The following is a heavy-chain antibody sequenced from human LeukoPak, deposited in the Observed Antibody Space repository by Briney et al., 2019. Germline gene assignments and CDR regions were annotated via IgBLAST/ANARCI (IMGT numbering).Heavy chain of an antibody. J-gene: IGHJ6*02. Sequence: GASVRVSCKASGYTFTASYMHWVRQAPGQGLEWMGWINPNSGATNYAQNFQGRVTMTADTSISTAYLDLSRLRSDDSAVYYCARDPIVQAGYYHGMDVWGQGTTVTVSS. D-gene: IGHD2/OR15-2a*01. V-gene: IGHV1-2*02. CDR2: INPNSGAT. CDR1: GYTFTASY. CDR3: ARDPIVQAGYYHGMDV.